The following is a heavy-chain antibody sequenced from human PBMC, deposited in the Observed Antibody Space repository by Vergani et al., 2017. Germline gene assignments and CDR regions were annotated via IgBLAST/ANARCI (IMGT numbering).Heavy chain of an antibody. CDR3: AGGGDIVVVPADHFPFDP. D-gene: IGHD2-2*01. CDR2: ISAYNGNT. J-gene: IGHJ5*02. Sequence: QVQLVQSGAEVKKPGASVKVSCKASGYTFTNYGISWVRQAPGQGLEWMGWISAYNGNTNYAQKLQGRVTMTTDTSTSTAYMELRSLRSDDTAVYYCAGGGDIVVVPADHFPFDPWGQGTLVTVSS. CDR1: GYTFTNYG. V-gene: IGHV1-18*01.